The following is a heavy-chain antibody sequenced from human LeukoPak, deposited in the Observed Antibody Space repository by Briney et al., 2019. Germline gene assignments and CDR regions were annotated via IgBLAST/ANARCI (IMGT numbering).Heavy chain of an antibody. D-gene: IGHD6-19*01. CDR3: ARLREQWLGFDI. Sequence: EASVKVSCKASGYTFTSYGISWVRQAPGQGLEWMGWISAYNGNTNYAQKLQGRVTMTTDTSTSTAYMELSRLRSDDTAVYYCARLREQWLGFDIWGQGTMVTVSS. J-gene: IGHJ3*02. CDR2: ISAYNGNT. V-gene: IGHV1-18*01. CDR1: GYTFTSYG.